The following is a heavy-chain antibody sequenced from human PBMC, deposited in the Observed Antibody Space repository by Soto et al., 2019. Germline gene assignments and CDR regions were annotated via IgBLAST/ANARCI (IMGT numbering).Heavy chain of an antibody. V-gene: IGHV3-30*18. CDR1: GFTFSSYG. CDR3: AKGSTAMTYFDY. CDR2: ISYDGSNK. J-gene: IGHJ4*02. D-gene: IGHD5-18*01. Sequence: QVQLVESGGGVVQPGRSLRLSCAASGFTFSSYGMHWVRQAPGKGLEWVAVISYDGSNKYYADSVKGRFTISRDNSKNTLYLQMNSPRAEDTAVYYCAKGSTAMTYFDYWGQGTLVTVSS.